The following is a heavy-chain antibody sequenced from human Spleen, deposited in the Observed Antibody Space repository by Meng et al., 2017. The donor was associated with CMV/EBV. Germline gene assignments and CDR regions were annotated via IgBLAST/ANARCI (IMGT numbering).Heavy chain of an antibody. CDR2: MNPNSGNT. D-gene: IGHD3-10*01. CDR1: GYTFTSYD. Sequence: CKASGYTFTSYDINWVRQATGQGLEWMGWMNPNSGNTGYAQNLQGRVTMTRDTSISTAYMELSSLRSEDTAVYYCARKGDGGWFDPWGQGTLVTVSS. CDR3: ARKGDGGWFDP. V-gene: IGHV1-8*01. J-gene: IGHJ5*02.